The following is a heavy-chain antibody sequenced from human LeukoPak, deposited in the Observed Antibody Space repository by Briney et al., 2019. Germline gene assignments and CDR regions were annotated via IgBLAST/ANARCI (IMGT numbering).Heavy chain of an antibody. CDR1: GGSISSSSYY. J-gene: IGHJ6*02. CDR3: ARRGGKDCSSTSCYTYYYGMDV. V-gene: IGHV4-39*01. Sequence: PSETLSLTCTVSGGSISSSSYYWGWIRQPPGKGLEWIGSIYYSGSTYYNPSLKSRVTISVDTSKNQFSLKLSSVTAADTAVYYCARRGGKDCSSTSCYTYYYGMDVWGQGTTVTVSS. CDR2: IYYSGST. D-gene: IGHD2-2*02.